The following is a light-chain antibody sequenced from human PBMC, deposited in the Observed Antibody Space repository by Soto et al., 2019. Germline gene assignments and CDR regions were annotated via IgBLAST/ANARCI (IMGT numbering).Light chain of an antibody. V-gene: IGKV1-39*01. Sequence: IQVTQSPSSLSASVGDRVTITCRASQDISSYLNWYQQKPGKAPKLLIYAASSLQSGVPSRFSGSGSGTDFTLTISSLQPEDFATYYCQQSYSTLWTFGQGTKVDI. CDR2: AAS. CDR3: QQSYSTLWT. CDR1: QDISSY. J-gene: IGKJ1*01.